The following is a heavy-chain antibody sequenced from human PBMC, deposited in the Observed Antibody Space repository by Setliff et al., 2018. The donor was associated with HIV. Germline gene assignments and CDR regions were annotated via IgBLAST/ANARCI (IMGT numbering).Heavy chain of an antibody. Sequence: SETLSLTCTVSGGSISSGGYYWSWIRQYPGEGLEWIGYIYYSGRTYYNPSLKSRVTISVDTSKNQFSLKLSSVTAADTAVYYCARGWAYYYDSGPYTFDIWGQGTMVTV. V-gene: IGHV4-31*03. CDR3: ARGWAYYYDSGPYTFDI. J-gene: IGHJ3*02. CDR2: IYYSGRT. CDR1: GGSISSGGYY. D-gene: IGHD3-10*01.